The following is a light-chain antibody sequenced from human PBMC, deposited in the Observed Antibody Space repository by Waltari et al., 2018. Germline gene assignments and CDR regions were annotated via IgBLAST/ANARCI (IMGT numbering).Light chain of an antibody. CDR2: GAS. CDR1: QSVSSN. J-gene: IGKJ4*01. Sequence: IVMTQSPATLSASSGERATLSCRASQSVSSNLAWYQQKPGQAPRLLIYGASTRATGIPARCSGSGSGTEFTLTISSLQSEEFAVYYCQQYNNWPPVLTFGGGTKVEIK. CDR3: QQYNNWPPVLT. V-gene: IGKV3-15*01.